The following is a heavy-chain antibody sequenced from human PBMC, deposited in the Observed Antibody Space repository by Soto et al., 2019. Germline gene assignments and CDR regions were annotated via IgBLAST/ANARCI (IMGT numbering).Heavy chain of an antibody. Sequence: SVKVSCKASGGTFSSYAISWVRQAPGQGLEWMGGIIPIFGTANYAQKFQGRVTITADESTSTAYMELSSLRSEDTAVYYCARDRAFYYYDSSGYYPDAFDIWGQGTMVTVSS. CDR2: IIPIFGTA. CDR1: GGTFSSYA. J-gene: IGHJ3*02. V-gene: IGHV1-69*13. D-gene: IGHD3-22*01. CDR3: ARDRAFYYYDSSGYYPDAFDI.